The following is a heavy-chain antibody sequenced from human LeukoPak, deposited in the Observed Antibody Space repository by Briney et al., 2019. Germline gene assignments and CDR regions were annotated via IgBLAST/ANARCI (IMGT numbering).Heavy chain of an antibody. Sequence: SETLSLTCTVSGGSISSSSYYWGWIRQPPGKGLEWIGSIYYSGSTYYNPSLKSRVTISVGTSKNQFSLKLSSVTAADTAMYYCARSHDHLWGNYPDYWGQGTLVTVSS. J-gene: IGHJ4*02. D-gene: IGHD3-16*02. CDR3: ARSHDHLWGNYPDY. CDR1: GGSISSSSYY. CDR2: IYYSGST. V-gene: IGHV4-39*01.